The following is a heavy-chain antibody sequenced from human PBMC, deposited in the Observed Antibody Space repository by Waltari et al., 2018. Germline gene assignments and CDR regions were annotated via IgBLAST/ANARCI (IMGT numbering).Heavy chain of an antibody. V-gene: IGHV1-2*06. CDR2: INPNSGGK. D-gene: IGHD1-1*01. CDR3: ARGTPRDAFDI. CDR1: GYTCTGYY. J-gene: IGHJ3*02. Sequence: QVQLVQSGAEVKKPGASVKVSCKASGYTCTGYYMHWVRQAPGQGLEWMGRINPNSGGKNYAQKLQGRVTMTGDTSISTADMERSRLGSDETAVYYWARGTPRDAFDIWGQGTMVTVSS.